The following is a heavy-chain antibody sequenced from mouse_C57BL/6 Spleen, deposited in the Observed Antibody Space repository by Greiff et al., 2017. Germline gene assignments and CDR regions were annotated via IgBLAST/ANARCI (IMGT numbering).Heavy chain of an antibody. CDR3: ARWGYYGSSYGY. J-gene: IGHJ2*01. V-gene: IGHV1-55*01. CDR2: IYPGSGST. D-gene: IGHD1-1*01. Sequence: QVQLQQPGAELVKPGASVKMSCKASGYTFTSYWITWVKQRPGQGLEWIGDIYPGSGSTNYNEKFKSKATLTVDKSSSTAYMQLSSLTSEDSAVYYCARWGYYGSSYGYWGQGTTLTVSS. CDR1: GYTFTSYW.